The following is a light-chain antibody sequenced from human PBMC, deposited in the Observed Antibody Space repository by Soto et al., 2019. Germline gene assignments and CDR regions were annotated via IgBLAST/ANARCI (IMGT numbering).Light chain of an antibody. J-gene: IGKJ1*01. Sequence: EIVLTQSPGTLSLSPGERATLSGRASQSVSSSYLAWYQQKPGQAPRLLIYGASSRATGIPDRFSDSGSGTDFTLTISRLEPEDFAVYYCQQYGSAPSTFGQGTKVDIK. V-gene: IGKV3-20*01. CDR2: GAS. CDR3: QQYGSAPST. CDR1: QSVSSSY.